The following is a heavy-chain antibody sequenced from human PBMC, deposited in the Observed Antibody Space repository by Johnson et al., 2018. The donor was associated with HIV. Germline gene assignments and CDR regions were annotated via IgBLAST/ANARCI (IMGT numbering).Heavy chain of an antibody. D-gene: IGHD3-22*01. CDR3: ARDLAMIVVAYAFDI. V-gene: IGHV3-7*01. CDR1: GFTFSSYW. Sequence: VQLVESGGGLVQPGGSLRLSCAASGFTFSSYWMSWVRQAPGKGLEWVANIKQDGSEKYYVDSVKGRFPISRDNAKNSLYLQMNSLRAGDTAVYYCARDLAMIVVAYAFDIWGQGTMVTVSS. CDR2: IKQDGSEK. J-gene: IGHJ3*02.